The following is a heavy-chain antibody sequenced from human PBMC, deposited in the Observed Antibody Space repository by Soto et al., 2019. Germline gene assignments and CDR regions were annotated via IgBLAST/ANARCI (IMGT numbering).Heavy chain of an antibody. CDR1: GYSFTSYW. CDR3: ARHRPCDQWPFDAFDI. V-gene: IGHV5-51*01. D-gene: IGHD6-19*01. Sequence: GESLKISCKGTGYSFTSYWIGWVRQMPGKGLEWMGIIYPGDSDTRYSPSFQGQVTISADKSISTAYLQWSSLKASDTAMYYCARHRPCDQWPFDAFDIWGQGTMVTVSS. CDR2: IYPGDSDT. J-gene: IGHJ3*02.